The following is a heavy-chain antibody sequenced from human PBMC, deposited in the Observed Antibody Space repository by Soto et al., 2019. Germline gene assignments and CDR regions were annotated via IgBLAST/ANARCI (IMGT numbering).Heavy chain of an antibody. D-gene: IGHD2-15*01. V-gene: IGHV4-59*13. Sequence: SETLSLTCTVSGGSMSSYYWTWLRQSPGRGLEWIGYISYSRSTYYNPSLKSRVTTSADTSKNQFSLRMNSMIAADTAVYYCARADPDASVGYWGQGTLVTV. CDR2: ISYSRST. J-gene: IGHJ4*02. CDR1: GGSMSSYY. CDR3: ARADPDASVGY.